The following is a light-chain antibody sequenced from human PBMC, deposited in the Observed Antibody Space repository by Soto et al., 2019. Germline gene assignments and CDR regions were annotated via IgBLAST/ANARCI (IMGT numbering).Light chain of an antibody. CDR1: QNVDRSY. V-gene: IGKV3-20*01. CDR2: GTS. Sequence: SVLTQSPDTLSLSPGERATLSCRASQNVDRSYLGWIQQKPGQAPSLLIYGTSTRATGIPDRFSGSGSGTDFTLTISRLEPEDFAVYYCQQYDSSGYTFGQGTKLEIK. J-gene: IGKJ2*01. CDR3: QQYDSSGYT.